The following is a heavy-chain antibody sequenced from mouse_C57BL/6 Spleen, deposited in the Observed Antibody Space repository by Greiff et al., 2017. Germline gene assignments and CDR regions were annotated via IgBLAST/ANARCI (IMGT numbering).Heavy chain of an antibody. CDR1: GYSITSGYY. CDR3: ARYYGSSPSFDY. D-gene: IGHD1-1*01. CDR2: ISYDGSN. Sequence: EVQLQESGPGLVKPSQSLSLTCSVTGYSITSGYYWNWIRQFPGNKLEWMGYISYDGSNNYNPSLKNRISITRDTSKYQFFLKLNSVTTEDTATYYCARYYGSSPSFDYWGQGTTLTVSS. V-gene: IGHV3-6*01. J-gene: IGHJ2*01.